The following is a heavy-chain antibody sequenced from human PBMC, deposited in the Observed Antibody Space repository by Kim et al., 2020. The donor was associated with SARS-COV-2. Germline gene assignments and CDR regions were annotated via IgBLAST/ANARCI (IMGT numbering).Heavy chain of an antibody. CDR3: ARGGWSLDY. Sequence: SETLSLTCTVSGGSINSFYWSWIRQPPGKGLEWIGYVYYSGTTNYNPSLKSRVTISVDPSKNQFSLKLSYVSGADTAVYYCARGGWSLDYWGQGILVTVSS. J-gene: IGHJ4*02. CDR2: VYYSGTT. V-gene: IGHV4-59*01. CDR1: GGSINSFY. D-gene: IGHD1-26*01.